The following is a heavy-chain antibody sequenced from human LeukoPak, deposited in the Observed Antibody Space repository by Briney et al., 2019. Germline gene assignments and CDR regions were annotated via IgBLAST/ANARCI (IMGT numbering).Heavy chain of an antibody. V-gene: IGHV3-21*01. D-gene: IGHD2-2*01. CDR1: GFTFSNYS. Sequence: GGSLRLSCAASGFTFSNYSMNWVRQAPGKRLEWVSSISSSDSYIPYADSVKGRFTISRDDAKNSLYLQMNSLRAEDTALYYCARSPAAVPDASPDDAFDIWGPGTMVTVSS. J-gene: IGHJ3*02. CDR3: ARSPAAVPDASPDDAFDI. CDR2: ISSSDSYI.